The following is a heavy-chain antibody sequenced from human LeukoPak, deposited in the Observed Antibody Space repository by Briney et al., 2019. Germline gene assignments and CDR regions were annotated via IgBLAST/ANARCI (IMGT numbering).Heavy chain of an antibody. CDR2: MNPNSGNT. CDR1: GYTFTSYD. CDR3: ARGSGSGKRRLYYFDY. Sequence: ASVKVSCKSSGYTFTSYDINWGRQATGQGLEWMGWMNPNSGNTGYAQKFQGRVTITRNTSISTAYMELSGLRSEDTAVYYCARGSGSGKRRLYYFDYWGQGTLVTVSS. D-gene: IGHD3-10*01. V-gene: IGHV1-8*03. J-gene: IGHJ4*02.